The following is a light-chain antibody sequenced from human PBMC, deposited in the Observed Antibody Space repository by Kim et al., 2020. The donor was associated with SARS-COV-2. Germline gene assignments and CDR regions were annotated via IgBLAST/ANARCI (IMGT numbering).Light chain of an antibody. V-gene: IGKV3-20*01. J-gene: IGKJ4*01. CDR2: GAS. CDR1: QSVSSTP. CDR3: QQYGSSPT. Sequence: LSPGERATLSCRASQSVSSTPLAWYQQKPGQAPRLLIDGASSRATGIPDRFSGSGSGTDFTLTISRLEPEDFALYYCQQYGSSPTFGGGTKVDIK.